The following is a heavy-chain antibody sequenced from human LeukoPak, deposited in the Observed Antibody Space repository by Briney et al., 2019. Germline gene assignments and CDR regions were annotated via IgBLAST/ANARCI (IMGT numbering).Heavy chain of an antibody. CDR1: GFTFSGSA. J-gene: IGHJ5*02. CDR2: IRSKAKSYAT. CDR3: AKAEQWLPGRFDP. D-gene: IGHD6-19*01. Sequence: GGSLRHSCAASGFTFSGSAIHWVRQASGKGLEWVGRIRSKAKSYATAHGASVRGRFTISRDNSKNTLYLQMNSLRAEDTAVYYCAKAEQWLPGRFDPWGQGTLVTVSS. V-gene: IGHV3-73*01.